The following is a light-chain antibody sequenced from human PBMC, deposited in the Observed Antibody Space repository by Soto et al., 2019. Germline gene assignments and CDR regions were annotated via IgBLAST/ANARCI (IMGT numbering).Light chain of an antibody. CDR1: QSVTTF. CDR2: DAS. Sequence: EIVLTQSPVTLSLSPGERATLSCRASQSVTTFLAWYQQKPGQAPRLLIYDASKRATGIPARFSGSGSETDFTLTISSLEPEDFAVYYCQQRTNWPRTFGGGTKVDIK. CDR3: QQRTNWPRT. V-gene: IGKV3-11*01. J-gene: IGKJ4*01.